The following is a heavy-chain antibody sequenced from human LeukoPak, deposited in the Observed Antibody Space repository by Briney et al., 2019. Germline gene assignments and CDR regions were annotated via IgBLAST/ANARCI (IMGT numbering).Heavy chain of an antibody. CDR2: ISGSGGST. CDR3: AKDLITAGFWSQDWFDP. J-gene: IGHJ5*02. D-gene: IGHD3-3*01. CDR1: GFTFSSYA. V-gene: IGHV3-23*01. Sequence: PGGSLRLSCAASGFTFSSYAMSWVRQAPGKGLEWASAISGSGGSTYYADSVKGRFTISRDNSKNTLYLQMNSLRAEDTAVYYCAKDLITAGFWSQDWFDPWGQGTLVTVSS.